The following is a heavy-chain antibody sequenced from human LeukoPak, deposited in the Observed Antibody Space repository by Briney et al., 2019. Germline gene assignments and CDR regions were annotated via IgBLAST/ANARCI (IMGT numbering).Heavy chain of an antibody. J-gene: IGHJ4*02. V-gene: IGHV3-9*01. CDR3: VKDIHQGYDSSGYDGGFDY. Sequence: GRSLRLSCAASGFTFDDYAMHWVRQAPGKGLEWVSGISWNSGSIGYADSVKGRFTISRDNAKNSLYLQMNSLRAEDTALYYCVKDIHQGYDSSGYDGGFDYWGQGTLVTVSS. CDR1: GFTFDDYA. CDR2: ISWNSGSI. D-gene: IGHD3-22*01.